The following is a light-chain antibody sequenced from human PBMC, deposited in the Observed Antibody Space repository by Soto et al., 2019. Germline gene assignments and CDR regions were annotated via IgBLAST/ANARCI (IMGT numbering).Light chain of an antibody. CDR2: DTS. Sequence: IVMTQSPLSLPVTPGEPASISCRSSQSLLHSNGYNYLDWYQHKPGQTPRLLIYDTSTRATGVPTRFSGSRSGAEFTLTINSLQSEDFAVYYCQPYNNWPLTFGGGTKVDIK. CDR3: QPYNNWPLT. V-gene: IGKV2-28*01. J-gene: IGKJ4*01. CDR1: QSLLHSNGYNY.